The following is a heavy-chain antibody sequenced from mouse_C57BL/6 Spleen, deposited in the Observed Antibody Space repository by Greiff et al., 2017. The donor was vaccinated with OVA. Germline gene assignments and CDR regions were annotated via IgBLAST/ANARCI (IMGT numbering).Heavy chain of an antibody. CDR3: ARRRYGNYVDAMDY. V-gene: IGHV1-52*01. CDR1: GYTFTSYW. J-gene: IGHJ4*01. CDR2: IDPSDSET. Sequence: VQLQQPGAELVRPGSSVKLSCKASGYTFTSYWMHWVKQRPIQGLEWIGNIDPSDSETHYNQKFKDKATLTVDKSSSTAYMQLSSLTSEDSAVYYCARRRYGNYVDAMDYWGQGTSVTVSS. D-gene: IGHD2-10*02.